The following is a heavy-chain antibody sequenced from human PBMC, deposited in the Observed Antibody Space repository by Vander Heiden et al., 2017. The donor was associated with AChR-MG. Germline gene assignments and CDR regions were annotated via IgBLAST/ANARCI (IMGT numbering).Heavy chain of an antibody. D-gene: IGHD6-19*01. J-gene: IGHJ5*02. CDR1: GGSISSSSYY. CDR3: ARQAVAGNNWFDP. CDR2: IYYSGST. Sequence: QLQLQESGPGLVKPSETLSLTCTVSGGSISSSSYYWGWIRQPPGKGLEWIGSIYYSGSTYYNPSLKSRVTISVDTSKNQFSLKLSSVTAADTAVYYCARQAVAGNNWFDPWGQGTLVTVSS. V-gene: IGHV4-39*01.